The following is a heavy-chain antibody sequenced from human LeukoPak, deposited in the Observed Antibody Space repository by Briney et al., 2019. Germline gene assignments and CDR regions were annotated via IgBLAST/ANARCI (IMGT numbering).Heavy chain of an antibody. Sequence: PGGSLRLSCTASGFTFSDYYMNWIRQAPGKGLEWVSYIGSSGSTIYYADSVKGRFTISRDNAKSSLYLQMNSLRAEDTAVYYCAGLVRGVIHPLHVLGMDVRGQGTTVIVSS. CDR2: IGSSGSTI. D-gene: IGHD3-10*01. J-gene: IGHJ6*02. CDR1: GFTFSDYY. CDR3: AGLVRGVIHPLHVLGMDV. V-gene: IGHV3-11*01.